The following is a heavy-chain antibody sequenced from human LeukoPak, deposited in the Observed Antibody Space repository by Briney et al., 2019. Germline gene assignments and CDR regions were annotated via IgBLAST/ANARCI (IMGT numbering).Heavy chain of an antibody. CDR2: IYTSGST. Sequence: PSQTLSLTCTVSGGSISSGSYYWSWIRPPAGKGLEWIGRIYTSGSTNYNPSLKSRVTISVDTSKNQFSLKLSSVTAADTAVYYCARWTVDPPSKVVSYGMDVWGQGTTVTVSS. CDR1: GGSISSGSYY. J-gene: IGHJ6*02. CDR3: ARWTVDPPSKVVSYGMDV. V-gene: IGHV4-61*02. D-gene: IGHD2-2*01.